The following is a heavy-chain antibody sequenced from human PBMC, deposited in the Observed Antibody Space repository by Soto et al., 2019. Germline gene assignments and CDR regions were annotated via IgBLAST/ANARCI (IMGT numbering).Heavy chain of an antibody. CDR2: TYYRSKWYN. J-gene: IGHJ6*03. D-gene: IGHD1-7*01. CDR1: GDSVSSNSAA. V-gene: IGHV6-1*01. CDR3: ARVEYNWNLEYYYMDV. Sequence: SQTLSLTCAISGDSVSSNSAAWNWIRQSPSRGLEWLGRTYYRSKWYNDYAVSVKSRITINPDTSKNQFSLQLNSVTPEDTAVYYCARVEYNWNLEYYYMDVWGKGTTVTVSS.